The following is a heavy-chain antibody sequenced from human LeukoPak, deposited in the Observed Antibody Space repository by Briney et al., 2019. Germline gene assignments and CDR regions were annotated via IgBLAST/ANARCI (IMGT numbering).Heavy chain of an antibody. V-gene: IGHV3-48*03. CDR1: GFTFSSYE. CDR3: ARDLWAAGVTSTDY. J-gene: IGHJ4*02. D-gene: IGHD4-17*01. Sequence: PGGSLRLSCAASGFTFSSYEMNWVRQAPGKGLEWVSYISSSGSTIYYADSVKGRFTISRDNAKNSLYLQMNSLRAEDTAVYYCARDLWAAGVTSTDYWGQGTLVTVSS. CDR2: ISSSGSTI.